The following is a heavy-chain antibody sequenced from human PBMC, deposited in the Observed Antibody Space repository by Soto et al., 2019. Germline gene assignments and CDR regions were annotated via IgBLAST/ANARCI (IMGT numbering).Heavy chain of an antibody. J-gene: IGHJ4*02. D-gene: IGHD4-17*01. Sequence: SETLSLTCTASGGSISSYYGSWIRQPPGKGLEWIGYIYYSGSTNYNPSLKSRVTISVDTSKNQFSLKLSSVTAADTAVYYCAAYAGYYFDYWGQGTLVTVSS. CDR2: IYYSGST. CDR3: AAYAGYYFDY. CDR1: GGSISSYY. V-gene: IGHV4-59*08.